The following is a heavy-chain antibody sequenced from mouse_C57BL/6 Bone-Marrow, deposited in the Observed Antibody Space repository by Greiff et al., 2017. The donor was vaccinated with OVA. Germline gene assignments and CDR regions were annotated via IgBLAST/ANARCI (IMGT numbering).Heavy chain of an antibody. CDR3: ARGGFYYSNYVGWYFDV. CDR2: IHPNSGST. J-gene: IGHJ1*03. V-gene: IGHV1-64*01. D-gene: IGHD2-5*01. Sequence: QVQLQQPGAELVKPGASVKLSCKTSGYTFTSYWMHWVKQRPGQGLEWIGMIHPNSGSTNYNEKFKSKATLTVDKSSSPAYMQLSSLTSEDSAVYYCARGGFYYSNYVGWYFDVWGTGTTVTVSS. CDR1: GYTFTSYW.